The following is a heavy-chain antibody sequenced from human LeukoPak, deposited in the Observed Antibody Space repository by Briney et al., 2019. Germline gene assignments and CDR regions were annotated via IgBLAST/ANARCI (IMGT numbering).Heavy chain of an antibody. Sequence: PSETLSLTCTVSGGSISSSSYYWGWIRQPPGKGLEWIGSIYYSGSTYYNPSLKSRVTISVDTSKNQFSLKLSSVTAADTAVYYCARLVPVPAAMGYYGMDVWGQGTTVTVSS. D-gene: IGHD2-2*01. CDR3: ARLVPVPAAMGYYGMDV. J-gene: IGHJ6*02. CDR2: IYYSGST. CDR1: GGSISSSSYY. V-gene: IGHV4-39*07.